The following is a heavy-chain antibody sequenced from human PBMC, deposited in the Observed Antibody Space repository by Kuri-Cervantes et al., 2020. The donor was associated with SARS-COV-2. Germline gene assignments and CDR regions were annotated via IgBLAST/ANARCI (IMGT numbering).Heavy chain of an antibody. CDR3: ARDITGTTFYYYYYMDV. CDR1: GDSVSSNSAA. V-gene: IGHV6-1*01. Sequence: SQTLSLTCAISGDSVSSNSAAWNWIRQSPSRGLEWLGRTYYRSKWYNDYAVSVKSRITVNPDTSKNQFSLQLNSVTPEDTAVYYCARDITGTTFYYYYYMDVWGKGTTVTVSS. J-gene: IGHJ6*03. CDR2: TYYRSKWYN. D-gene: IGHD1-7*01.